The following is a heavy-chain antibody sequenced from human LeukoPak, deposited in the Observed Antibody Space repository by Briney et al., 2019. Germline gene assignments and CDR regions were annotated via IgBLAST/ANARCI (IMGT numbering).Heavy chain of an antibody. D-gene: IGHD2-15*01. CDR3: AKDGRSFTPGY. CDR1: GFTFSTYA. Sequence: GGSLRLSCATSGFTFSTYAMTWVRQAPGKGLEWVSAIDIYSTKTNYADSVKGRFTISRDNSKNTLVLQMNRLRAEDTAVYYCAKDGRSFTPGYWGQGTLVTVSS. V-gene: IGHV3-23*03. CDR2: IDIYSTKT. J-gene: IGHJ4*02.